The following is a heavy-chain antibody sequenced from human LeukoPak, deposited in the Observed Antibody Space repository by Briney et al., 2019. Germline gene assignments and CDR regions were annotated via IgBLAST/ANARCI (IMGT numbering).Heavy chain of an antibody. CDR2: ISFSGSTI. D-gene: IGHD2-15*01. V-gene: IGHV3-48*03. Sequence: PGGSLRLSCAASGFTFSIYEMNWVRQAPGKGLEWVSYISFSGSTIYYADSVKGRFTISRDNAKNSLYLQMNSLRAEDTAVYYCARERMLRYWGQGTLVTVSS. CDR1: GFTFSIYE. J-gene: IGHJ4*02. CDR3: ARERMLRY.